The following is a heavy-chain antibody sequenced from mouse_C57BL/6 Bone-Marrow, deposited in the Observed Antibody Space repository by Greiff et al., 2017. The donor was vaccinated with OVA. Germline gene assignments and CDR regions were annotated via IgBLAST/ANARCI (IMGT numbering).Heavy chain of an antibody. J-gene: IGHJ4*01. D-gene: IGHD5-2*01. CDR2: IYPRSGNT. V-gene: IGHV1-81*01. CDR1: GYTFTSYG. Sequence: QVQLQQSGAELARPGASVKLSCKASGYTFTSYGISWVKQRTGQGLEWIGEIYPRSGNTYYNEKFKGKATLTADKSSSTAYMELRSLTSEDSAVYFCARGNNYWMDYWDQGTSVTVSS. CDR3: ARGNNYWMDY.